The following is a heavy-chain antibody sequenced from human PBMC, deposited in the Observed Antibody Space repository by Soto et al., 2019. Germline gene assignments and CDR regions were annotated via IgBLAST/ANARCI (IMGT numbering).Heavy chain of an antibody. CDR1: GFSFNTYW. Sequence: EVRLVESGGGLVQPGGSLRLSCAVSGFSFNTYWMHWVRQTPEKGLVWVARIKPDESEKKYADSVKGRFSISRDNAKNSMYLQMDSLRGEDTAVYYCVRGGSNYASWGQGTLVTVSS. D-gene: IGHD4-4*01. J-gene: IGHJ5*02. V-gene: IGHV3-7*01. CDR2: IKPDESEK. CDR3: VRGGSNYAS.